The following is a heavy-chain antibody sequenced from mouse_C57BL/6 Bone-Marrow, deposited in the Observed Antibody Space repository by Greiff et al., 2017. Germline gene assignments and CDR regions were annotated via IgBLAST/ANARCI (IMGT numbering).Heavy chain of an antibody. CDR3: ARSTVTTEYYFDY. J-gene: IGHJ2*01. D-gene: IGHD2-2*01. CDR1: GYTFTSYW. Sequence: QVQLKQPGAELVRPGSSVKLSCKASGYTFTSYWMHWVKQRPIQGLEWIGNIDPSDSETHYNQKFKDKATLTVDKSSSTAYMQLSSLTSEDSAVYYCARSTVTTEYYFDYWGQGTTLTVSS. CDR2: IDPSDSET. V-gene: IGHV1-52*01.